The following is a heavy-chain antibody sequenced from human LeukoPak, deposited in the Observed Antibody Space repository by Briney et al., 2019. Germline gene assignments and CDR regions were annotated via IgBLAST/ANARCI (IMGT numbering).Heavy chain of an antibody. J-gene: IGHJ4*02. D-gene: IGHD6-13*01. V-gene: IGHV1-46*01. CDR2: INPSGGST. Sequence: ASVKVSCKASGYTFTSCYTHWVRQAPGQGLEWMGIINPSGGSTSYAQKFQGRVTMTEDTSTDTAYMELSSLRSEDTAVYYCATDREGSSSFDYWGQGTLVTVSS. CDR3: ATDREGSSSFDY. CDR1: GYTFTSCY.